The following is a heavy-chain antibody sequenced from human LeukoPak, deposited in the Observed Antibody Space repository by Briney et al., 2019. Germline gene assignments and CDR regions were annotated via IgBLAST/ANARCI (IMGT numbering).Heavy chain of an antibody. J-gene: IGHJ6*04. CDR3: ASTEAASYYYGMDV. Sequence: SETLSLTCTVSGGSISSGDNCWSWIRQPPGKGLEWIGYIYYSGSTYDNPSLKSRVTISVDTSKNQFSLKLSSVTAADTAVYYCASTEAASYYYGMDVWGKGTTVTVSS. V-gene: IGHV4-30-4*01. CDR2: IYYSGST. D-gene: IGHD6-13*01. CDR1: GGSISSGDNC.